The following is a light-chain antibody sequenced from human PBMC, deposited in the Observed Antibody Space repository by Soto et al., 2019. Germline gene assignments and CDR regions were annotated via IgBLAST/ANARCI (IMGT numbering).Light chain of an antibody. Sequence: DIQMTQSPSTLSPSVGDTVTITCRASQSISSWLAWYQQKPGTAPKLLIYKASTLQSGVPSRFSGSGSGTEFTLTISSLQPDDSATYYCHQYNDNWTFGQGTKVEIK. J-gene: IGKJ1*01. V-gene: IGKV1-5*03. CDR3: HQYNDNWT. CDR1: QSISSW. CDR2: KAS.